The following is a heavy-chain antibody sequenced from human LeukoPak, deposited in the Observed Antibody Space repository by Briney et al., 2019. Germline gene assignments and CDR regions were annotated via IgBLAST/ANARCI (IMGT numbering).Heavy chain of an antibody. Sequence: SETLSLTCTVSGGSISSSSYYWGWIRQPAGTGLEWLGRIYTSGSTNYNPSLKSRVTVSVDTSKNQFSLKLSSVTAADTAVYYCAREGLNMVRGVIPKEAWGWFDPWGQGTLVTVSS. CDR3: AREGLNMVRGVIPKEAWGWFDP. CDR1: GGSISSSSYY. V-gene: IGHV4-61*02. CDR2: IYTSGST. J-gene: IGHJ5*02. D-gene: IGHD3-10*01.